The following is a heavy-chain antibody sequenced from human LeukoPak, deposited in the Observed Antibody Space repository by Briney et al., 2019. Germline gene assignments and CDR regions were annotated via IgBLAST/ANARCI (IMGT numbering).Heavy chain of an antibody. CDR1: GFTFSMYW. CDR3: ARDSSPDSSGYYY. D-gene: IGHD3-22*01. CDR2: IKEDGSEK. Sequence: GGSLRLSCAASGFTFSMYWMSWVRQAPGKGPEWVANIKEDGSEKHYVDSVKGRFTISRDNAKNSLYLQMGSLRAEDTAVYYCARDSSPDSSGYYYWGQGTLVIASS. J-gene: IGHJ4*02. V-gene: IGHV3-7*01.